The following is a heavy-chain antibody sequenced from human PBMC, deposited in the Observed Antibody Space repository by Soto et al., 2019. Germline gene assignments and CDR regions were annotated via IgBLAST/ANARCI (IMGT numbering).Heavy chain of an antibody. CDR3: ARGPAIYCSGGSCYPIDY. CDR1: GYTFTGYY. CDR2: INPNSGGT. D-gene: IGHD2-15*01. V-gene: IGHV1-2*02. Sequence: GASVKVSCKASGYTFTGYYMHWVRQAPGQGLEWMGWINPNSGGTNYAQKFQGRVTMTRDTSISTAYMELSRLRSDDTAVYYCARGPAIYCSGGSCYPIDYWGHGTLVTVSS. J-gene: IGHJ4*01.